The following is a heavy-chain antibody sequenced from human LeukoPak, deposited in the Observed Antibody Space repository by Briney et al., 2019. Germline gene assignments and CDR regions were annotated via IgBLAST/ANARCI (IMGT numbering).Heavy chain of an antibody. CDR2: INHSGST. D-gene: IGHD3-16*02. V-gene: IGHV4-34*01. CDR3: AREGSYVWGSSRSFDP. J-gene: IGHJ5*02. CDR1: GGSFSGYY. Sequence: SETLSLTCAVYGGSFSGYYWSWIRQPPGKGLEWIGEINHSGSTNYNPSPKSRVTISVDTSKNQFSLNLSSVTAADTAVYYCAREGSYVWGSSRSFDPWGQGTLVTVSS.